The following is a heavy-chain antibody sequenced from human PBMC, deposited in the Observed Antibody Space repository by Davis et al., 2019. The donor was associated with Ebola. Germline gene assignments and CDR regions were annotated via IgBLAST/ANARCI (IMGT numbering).Heavy chain of an antibody. J-gene: IGHJ4*02. CDR3: ARGRWLQSFHFDY. D-gene: IGHD5-24*01. V-gene: IGHV3-48*01. Sequence: GESLKISCAASGFTFSSYSMNWVRQAPGKGLEWVSYISSSSSTIYYADSVKGRFTISRDNSKNTLYLQMTSLRAEDTAVYYCARGRWLQSFHFDYWGQGTLVTVSS. CDR2: ISSSSSTI. CDR1: GFTFSSYS.